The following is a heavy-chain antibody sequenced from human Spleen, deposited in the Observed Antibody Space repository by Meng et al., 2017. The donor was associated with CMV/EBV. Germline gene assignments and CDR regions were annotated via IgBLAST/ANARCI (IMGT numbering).Heavy chain of an antibody. CDR2: INPNSGGT. CDR3: ARGRACTSTICSPRWFDP. V-gene: IGHV1-2*02. Sequence: ASVKVSCKASGYTLITYGISWVRQAPGQGLEWMGWINPNSGGTNYAQKFQGRVTMTRDTSISTAYMDLSSLRSDDTALYYCARGRACTSTICSPRWFDPWGQGTLVTVSS. J-gene: IGHJ5*02. CDR1: GYTLITYG. D-gene: IGHD2-2*01.